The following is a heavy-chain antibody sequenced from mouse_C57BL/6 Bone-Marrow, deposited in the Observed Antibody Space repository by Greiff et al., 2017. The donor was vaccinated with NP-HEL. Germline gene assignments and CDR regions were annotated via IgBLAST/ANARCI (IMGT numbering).Heavy chain of an antibody. CDR3: ARRGWLLRRDAMDY. CDR1: GFTFSDYG. Sequence: EVQVVDSGGGLVQPGGSLKLSCAASGFTFSDYGMAWVRQAPRKGPEWVAFISNLAYSIYYADTVTGRFTISRENAKNTLYLEMSSLRSEDTAMYYCARRGWLLRRDAMDYWGQGTSVTVSS. D-gene: IGHD2-3*01. J-gene: IGHJ4*01. CDR2: ISNLAYSI. V-gene: IGHV5-15*04.